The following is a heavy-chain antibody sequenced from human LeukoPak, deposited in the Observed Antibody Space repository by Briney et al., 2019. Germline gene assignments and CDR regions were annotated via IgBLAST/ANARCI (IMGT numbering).Heavy chain of an antibody. CDR1: GFTFSSYW. CDR2: INQDGSEK. V-gene: IGHV3-7*05. J-gene: IGHJ4*02. Sequence: GGSLRLSCAASGFTFSSYWMSWVRQAPGKGLEWVANINQDGSEKYHVDSVKGRFTISRDNAKNSLYLQMNSLRAEDTAVYYCARGSGYRSAWYYWGQGTLVTVSS. D-gene: IGHD6-19*01. CDR3: ARGSGYRSAWYY.